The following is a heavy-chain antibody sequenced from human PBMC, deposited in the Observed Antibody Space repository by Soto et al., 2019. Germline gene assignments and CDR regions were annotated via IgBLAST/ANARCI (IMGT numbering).Heavy chain of an antibody. J-gene: IGHJ3*01. D-gene: IGHD3-22*01. CDR2: FIPIFRTL. CDR1: GGIFGSHG. CDR3: VSDRRLYYSDPHDEFVASDYEV. V-gene: IGHV1-69*01. Sequence: QVQLIQSEAEVKKPGSSVRVSCTASGGIFGSHGFSWVRQAPGQRLEWVGGFIPIFRTLTYTEKFQARLRIAADESTTTVYLDLSSLTSEDTAVYYCVSDRRLYYSDPHDEFVASDYEVWGQGTMVSVSS.